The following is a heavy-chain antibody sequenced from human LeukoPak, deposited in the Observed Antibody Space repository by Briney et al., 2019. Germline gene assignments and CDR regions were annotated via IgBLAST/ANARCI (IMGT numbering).Heavy chain of an antibody. Sequence: GGSLRLSCAASGFTFSSYAMSWVRQAPGKGLEWVSAISGSGGSTYYADSVKGRFTISRDNSKNTLYLQMNSLRAEGTAVYYCAKGSGWYDTPFDYWGQGTLVTVSS. CDR2: ISGSGGST. V-gene: IGHV3-23*01. J-gene: IGHJ4*02. CDR1: GFTFSSYA. D-gene: IGHD6-19*01. CDR3: AKGSGWYDTPFDY.